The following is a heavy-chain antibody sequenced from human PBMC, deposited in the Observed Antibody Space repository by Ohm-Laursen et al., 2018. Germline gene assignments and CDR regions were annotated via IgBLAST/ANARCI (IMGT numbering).Heavy chain of an antibody. Sequence: RSLRLSCTASGFTFDDYAMHWVRQAPGKGLEWVSGISWNSGSIGYADSVKGRFTISRDNAKNSLYLQMNSLRAEDTALYYCAKDMDTRAFDIWGQGTMVTVSS. CDR1: GFTFDDYA. CDR2: ISWNSGSI. CDR3: AKDMDTRAFDI. J-gene: IGHJ3*02. V-gene: IGHV3-9*01. D-gene: IGHD3/OR15-3a*01.